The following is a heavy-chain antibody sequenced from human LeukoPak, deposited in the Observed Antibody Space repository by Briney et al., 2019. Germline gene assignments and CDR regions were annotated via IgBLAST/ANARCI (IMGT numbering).Heavy chain of an antibody. J-gene: IGHJ4*02. CDR3: TRVGYIDEGIDY. CDR2: IGSTGDT. D-gene: IGHD5-24*01. Sequence: GGSLRLSCAASGLTFSSYDMHWVRQAAGKGLEWVSSIGSTGDTYYADPVKGRLTITRENAKKSLYLQVSSLRAEDTAIYYCTRVGYIDEGIDYWGQGTLVTVSS. V-gene: IGHV3-13*04. CDR1: GLTFSSYD.